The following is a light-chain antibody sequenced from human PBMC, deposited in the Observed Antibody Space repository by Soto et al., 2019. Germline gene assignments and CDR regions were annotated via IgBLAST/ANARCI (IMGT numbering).Light chain of an antibody. J-gene: IGKJ4*01. Sequence: DIQMTQSPSSVSASVGDRVSITCRASQGISNWLAWYQQKPGRAPKLLIYTGSSLQSGVPSRFSCTGSGTAFTLTISSRQAEDIETYYYQQANSFPLTLGGGTKVEIK. CDR2: TGS. V-gene: IGKV1-12*01. CDR3: QQANSFPLT. CDR1: QGISNW.